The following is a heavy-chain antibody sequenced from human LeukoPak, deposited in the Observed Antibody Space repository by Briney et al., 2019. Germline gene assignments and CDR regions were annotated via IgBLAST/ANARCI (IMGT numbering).Heavy chain of an antibody. CDR2: ISGDGGST. V-gene: IGHV3-43*02. CDR1: GFTFDDYA. CDR3: AKDLYYYDSSGFYYYFMDV. D-gene: IGHD3-22*01. Sequence: GGSLRLSCAASGFTFDDYAMHWVRQAPGKGLEWVSLISGDGGSTYYADSVKGRFTISRDNSKNSLYLQMNSLRTEDTALYYCAKDLYYYDSSGFYYYFMDVWGKGTTVTVSS. J-gene: IGHJ6*03.